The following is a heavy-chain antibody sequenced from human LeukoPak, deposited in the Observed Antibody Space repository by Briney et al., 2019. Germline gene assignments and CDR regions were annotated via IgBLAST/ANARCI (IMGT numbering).Heavy chain of an antibody. V-gene: IGHV3-21*01. J-gene: IGHJ4*02. D-gene: IGHD5-24*01. Sequence: PGGSLRLSCAASGFTFSSYSMNWVRQAPGKGLEWVSSISSSSSYIYYADSVKGRFTISRDNAKNSLYLQMNSLRAEGTAVYYCARGPPPEIGYWGQGTLVTVSS. CDR3: ARGPPPEIGY. CDR1: GFTFSSYS. CDR2: ISSSSSYI.